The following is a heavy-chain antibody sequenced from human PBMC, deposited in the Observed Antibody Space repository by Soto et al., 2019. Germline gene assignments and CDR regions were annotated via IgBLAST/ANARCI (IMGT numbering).Heavy chain of an antibody. CDR3: AHSRCGGDCLQSYSSHYYYGMDV. D-gene: IGHD2-21*02. V-gene: IGHV2-5*02. CDR1: GFSLSTGGVG. J-gene: IGHJ6*02. Sequence: ITLKESGPALVKSTQTLTLTCTFSGFSLSTGGVGVGWIRQPPGEALEWLALIYWDNDKRYSPSLKSRLTITKDASKNQVVLTMTNMDPVDTATYYCAHSRCGGDCLQSYSSHYYYGMDVWGQGTTVIVSS. CDR2: IYWDNDK.